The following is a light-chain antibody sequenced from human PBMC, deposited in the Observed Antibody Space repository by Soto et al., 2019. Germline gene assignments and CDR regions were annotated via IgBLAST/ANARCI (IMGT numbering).Light chain of an antibody. J-gene: IGKJ4*01. CDR1: QDIKNY. CDR3: QQYKGYPLT. V-gene: IGKV1-16*01. CDR2: AAS. Sequence: DTQMTQSPSSLSASVGDRVSITCRASQDIKNYVAWFQQKAGKAPRALIYAASNLQSGVPSRFSASGYGTHFTLTINTLQTEDFATYYCQQYKGYPLTFGGGTKVE.